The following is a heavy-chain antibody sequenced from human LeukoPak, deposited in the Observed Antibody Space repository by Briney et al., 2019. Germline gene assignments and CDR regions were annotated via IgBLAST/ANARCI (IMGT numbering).Heavy chain of an antibody. CDR1: GFTFSSYA. CDR2: ISGSGIST. CDR3: AKGNYYDRRGSVMHYFDY. V-gene: IGHV3-23*01. D-gene: IGHD3-22*01. Sequence: GGSLRLSSAASGFTFSSYAMRWVRQAPGKGLEWVSTISGSGISTFYADSVKGRFTISRDNSKNTLYLQMNSLRAEDTAVYYCAKGNYYDRRGSVMHYFDYWGQATLGAVCS. J-gene: IGHJ4*02.